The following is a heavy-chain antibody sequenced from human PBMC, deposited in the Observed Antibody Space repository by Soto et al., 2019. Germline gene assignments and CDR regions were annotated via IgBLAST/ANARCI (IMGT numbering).Heavy chain of an antibody. CDR2: FNTYTGNP. CDR3: ARDYCSGTTCYEFDY. D-gene: IGHD2-2*01. J-gene: IGHJ4*02. V-gene: IGHV7-4-1*02. CDR1: GDSITTYG. Sequence: ASVKASCKASGDSITTYGMNWVPQAPEQGLEWMGWFNTYTGNPTYAQGFTGRFVFSMDTSASTAYLQISSLKASDTAMYYCARDYCSGTTCYEFDYWGQGTQVTVSS.